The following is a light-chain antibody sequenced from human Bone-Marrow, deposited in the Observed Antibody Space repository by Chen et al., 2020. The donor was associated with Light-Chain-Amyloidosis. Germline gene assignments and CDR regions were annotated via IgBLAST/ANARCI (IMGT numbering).Light chain of an antibody. Sequence: QPVLPHPPSVSAAPGQKVTISCSGSNSNIGINYVSWYQQLPGTSPKLLIYENNQRPSEIPDRFSGSKSGTSATLGVAGLQTGDEADYYCATWDSSLTVWMFGGGTKLTVL. CDR2: ENN. J-gene: IGLJ3*02. V-gene: IGLV1-51*02. CDR1: NSNIGINY. CDR3: ATWDSSLTVWM.